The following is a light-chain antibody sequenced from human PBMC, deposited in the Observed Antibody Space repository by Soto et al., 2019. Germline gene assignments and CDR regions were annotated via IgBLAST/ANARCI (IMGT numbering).Light chain of an antibody. J-gene: IGKJ4*01. CDR3: QQYGSSPFT. Sequence: EIVLTQSPGTLSLSPGERATLSCRASQSVSSSYLAWYQQKPGQAPRLLIYGASSRATGIPDRFSGSGSGTDFTLTISRLEPEDFVVYYCQQYGSSPFTFGGGTKVDI. V-gene: IGKV3-20*01. CDR1: QSVSSSY. CDR2: GAS.